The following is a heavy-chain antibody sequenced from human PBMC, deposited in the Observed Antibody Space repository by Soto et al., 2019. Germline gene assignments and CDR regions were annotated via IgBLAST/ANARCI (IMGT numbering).Heavy chain of an antibody. V-gene: IGHV6-1*01. CDR3: ARTRRGRGVQYFDD. Sequence: SQTLSLTCAISGDSVSNNSVAWNWVRQSPSRGLEWLGRTYYRSKWHYDYAPSVRSRITINPDTSKHHFSLQLNSVSPEDAAVSYCARTRRGRGVQYFDDWGQGTLVTVSS. D-gene: IGHD3-10*01. CDR1: GDSVSNNSVA. CDR2: TYYRSKWHY. J-gene: IGHJ4*02.